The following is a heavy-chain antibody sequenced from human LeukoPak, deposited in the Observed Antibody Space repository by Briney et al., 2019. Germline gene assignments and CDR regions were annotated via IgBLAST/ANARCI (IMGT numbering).Heavy chain of an antibody. D-gene: IGHD6-13*01. CDR2: ISSSSSYI. V-gene: IGHV3-21*01. J-gene: IGHJ4*02. CDR3: ARGGTYSSSWYLDY. Sequence: PWGSLRLSCAASGFTFTSYSMNWVRQAPGKGLEWVSSISSSSSYIYYADSVKGRFTISRDNAKNSLYLQMNSLRAEDTAVYYCARGGTYSSSWYLDYWGQGTLVTVSS. CDR1: GFTFTSYS.